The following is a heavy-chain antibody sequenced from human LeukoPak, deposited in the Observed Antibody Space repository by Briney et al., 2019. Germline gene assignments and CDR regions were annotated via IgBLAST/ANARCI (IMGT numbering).Heavy chain of an antibody. D-gene: IGHD3-10*01. Sequence: GSLRLSCAASGFTFSSYNMIWVRQAPGKGLEWVSYISSSRGIKYYADSVKGRFTISRDNAKNSLFLQMNSLRAEDTAVYYCARELHDYFYMDVWGKGTTITVSS. CDR2: ISSSRGIK. CDR3: ARELHDYFYMDV. J-gene: IGHJ6*03. V-gene: IGHV3-48*01. CDR1: GFTFSSYN.